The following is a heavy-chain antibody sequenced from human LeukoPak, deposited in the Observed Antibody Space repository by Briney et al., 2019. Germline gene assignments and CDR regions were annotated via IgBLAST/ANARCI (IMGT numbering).Heavy chain of an antibody. J-gene: IGHJ4*02. CDR1: GFTFDDYA. CDR3: AKKGYSLDY. Sequence: GGSLRLSCAASGFTFDDYAMHWVRQAPGKGLEWVSGISWNSGSIGYADSVKGRFTISRDNSKNTLYLQMNSLRAEDTAVYYCAKKGYSLDYWGQGTLVTVSS. D-gene: IGHD5-18*01. CDR2: ISWNSGSI. V-gene: IGHV3-9*01.